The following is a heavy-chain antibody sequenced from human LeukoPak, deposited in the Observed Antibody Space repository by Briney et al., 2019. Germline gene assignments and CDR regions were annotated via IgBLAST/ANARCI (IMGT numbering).Heavy chain of an antibody. J-gene: IGHJ4*02. D-gene: IGHD6-19*01. CDR1: GFTFSSYS. CDR2: ISSSSYI. CDR3: ARRSIAVGYYFDY. Sequence: SGGSLRLSCAASGFTFSSYSMNWVRQAPGKGLEWVSSISSSSYIYYADSVKGRFTISRDNAKNSLYLQMNSLRAEDTAVYYCARRSIAVGYYFDYWGQGTLVTISS. V-gene: IGHV3-21*01.